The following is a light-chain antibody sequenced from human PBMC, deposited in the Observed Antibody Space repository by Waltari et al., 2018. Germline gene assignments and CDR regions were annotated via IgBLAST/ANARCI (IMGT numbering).Light chain of an antibody. V-gene: IGLV2-14*03. CDR2: DVR. CDR3: TAYTTSATFV. CDR1: SKDVGANDY. Sequence: QSALSQPASVSGSPGQSVTISCTGTSKDVGANDYASWYQQHPGRAPKLMIYDVRQRSSGVSNRFSGSRAGNTASLTISGLQTEDEADYYCTAYTTSATFVFGGGTRLTVL. J-gene: IGLJ3*02.